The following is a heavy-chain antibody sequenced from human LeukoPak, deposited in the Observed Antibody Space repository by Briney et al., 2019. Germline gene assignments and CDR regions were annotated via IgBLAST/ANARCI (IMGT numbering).Heavy chain of an antibody. CDR1: GFTLSSAW. J-gene: IGHJ4*02. CDR2: IKTKTDGGTP. V-gene: IGHV3-15*01. CDR3: TTYRVGEQWMIPNY. Sequence: GGSLRLSCVASGFTLSSAWMSWVRQAPGKGLEWVGRIKTKTDGGTPDYAAPVKGRFTISRDDSRNTLYLQMNSLKTEDTAVYYCTTYRVGEQWMIPNYWGQGTLVTASS. D-gene: IGHD6-19*01.